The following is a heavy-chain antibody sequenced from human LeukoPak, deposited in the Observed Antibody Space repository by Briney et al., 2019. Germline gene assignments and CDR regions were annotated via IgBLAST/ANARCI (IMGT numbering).Heavy chain of an antibody. Sequence: PGGSLRLSCAASGFTFSSSWMSWVRQAPGKGLEWVANIKQDGSEKYYVDSVKGRFTISRANAKNSLYLQMNSLRAEDTAVYYCARGGTTFDYWGQGTLVTVSS. J-gene: IGHJ4*02. CDR1: GFTFSSSW. D-gene: IGHD4-11*01. CDR2: IKQDGSEK. CDR3: ARGGTTFDY. V-gene: IGHV3-7*01.